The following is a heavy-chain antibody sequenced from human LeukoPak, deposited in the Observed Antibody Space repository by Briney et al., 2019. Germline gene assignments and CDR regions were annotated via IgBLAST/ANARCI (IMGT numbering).Heavy chain of an antibody. V-gene: IGHV3-74*01. J-gene: IGHJ4*02. Sequence: GGSLRLSCAASGFTFSTYWMHWVRQAPGKGLVWVSRIKSDGSSTSYADSVKGRFTISRDNAKNTLHLQMNSLRAEDTAVYYCARSDYYDNWGQGTLVTVSS. CDR2: IKSDGSST. CDR3: ARSDYYDN. CDR1: GFTFSTYW.